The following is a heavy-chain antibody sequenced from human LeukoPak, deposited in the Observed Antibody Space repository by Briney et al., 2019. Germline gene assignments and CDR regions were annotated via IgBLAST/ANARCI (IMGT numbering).Heavy chain of an antibody. J-gene: IGHJ5*02. V-gene: IGHV3-23*01. CDR2: ISGSGGST. D-gene: IGHD2-2*01. Sequence: GGFLRLSCAASGFTFSSYAMSWVRQAPGKGLEWVSAISGSGGSTYYADSVKGRFTISRDNSKNTLYLQMNSLRAEDTAVYYCAKDRHAPGRYCSSTTCFPFDPWGQGTLVTVSS. CDR1: GFTFSSYA. CDR3: AKDRHAPGRYCSSTTCFPFDP.